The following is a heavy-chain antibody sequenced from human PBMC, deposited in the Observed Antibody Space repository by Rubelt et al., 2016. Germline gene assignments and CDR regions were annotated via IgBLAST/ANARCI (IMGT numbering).Heavy chain of an antibody. D-gene: IGHD6-19*01. CDR1: GFTFSSHA. V-gene: IGHV3-23*04. CDR3: AREPPGIAVADY. Sequence: EVQLVESGGGLVQPGGSLRLSCAASGFTFSSHAMSWVRQAPGKGLEWVSAISGSGGSPYYADSVKGRFTISRGNSKNTLYLQMNSLRPEDTAVYYCAREPPGIAVADYWGQGTLVTVSS. CDR2: ISGSGGSP. J-gene: IGHJ4*02.